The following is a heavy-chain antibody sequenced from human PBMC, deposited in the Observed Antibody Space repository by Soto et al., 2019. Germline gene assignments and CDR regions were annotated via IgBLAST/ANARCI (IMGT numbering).Heavy chain of an antibody. V-gene: IGHV1-2*04. J-gene: IGHJ6*02. CDR3: ARYGTGGCSGGSCYSSGYYHYGMDV. Sequence: ASVKVSCKASGYTFTGYYMHWVRQAPGQGLEWMGWINPNSGGTNYAQKFQGWVTMTRDTSISTAYMELSRLRSDDTAVYYCARYGTGGCSGGSCYSSGYYHYGMDVWGQGTTVTVSS. CDR2: INPNSGGT. CDR1: GYTFTGYY. D-gene: IGHD2-15*01.